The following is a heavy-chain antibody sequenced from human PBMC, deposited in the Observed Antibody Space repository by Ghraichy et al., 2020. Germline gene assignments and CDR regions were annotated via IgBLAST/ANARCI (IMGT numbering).Heavy chain of an antibody. D-gene: IGHD2-15*01. J-gene: IGHJ5*02. CDR3: ARRRGYCSGGSCYNVWFDP. CDR2: INHSGST. V-gene: IGHV4-34*01. Sequence: SETLSLTCAVYGGSFSGYYWSWIRQPPGKGLEWIGEINHSGSTNYNPSLKSRVTISVDTSKNQFSLKLSSVTAADTAVYYCARRRGYCSGGSCYNVWFDPWGQGTLVTVSS. CDR1: GGSFSGYY.